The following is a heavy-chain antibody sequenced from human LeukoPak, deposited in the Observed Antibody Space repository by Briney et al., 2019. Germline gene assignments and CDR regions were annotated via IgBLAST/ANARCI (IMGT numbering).Heavy chain of an antibody. Sequence: ASVKVSCKVSGYTLTELYMHWVRQAPGKGREWMGGFDPEDGETIYAQKSQGRVTMTEDTSTDTASMELSSLRSEDTAVYYCARMVRGVIIWSWWFDPWGQGTLVTVSS. CDR3: ARMVRGVIIWSWWFDP. V-gene: IGHV1-24*01. D-gene: IGHD3-10*01. CDR1: GYTLTELY. J-gene: IGHJ5*02. CDR2: FDPEDGET.